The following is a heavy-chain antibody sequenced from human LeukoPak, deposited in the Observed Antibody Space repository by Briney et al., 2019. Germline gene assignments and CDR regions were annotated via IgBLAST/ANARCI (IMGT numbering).Heavy chain of an antibody. CDR2: ISAYNGNT. J-gene: IGHJ4*02. CDR1: GYTFTSYG. D-gene: IGHD6-19*01. V-gene: IGHV1-18*01. Sequence: ASVKVSCKASGYTFTSYGISWVRQAPGQGLEWMGWISAYNGNTNYAQKFQGRVTMTTDTSTSTAYMELRSLRSDDTAVYYCARAAFYRYSSGWYRFDYWGQGTLVTVSS. CDR3: ARAAFYRYSSGWYRFDY.